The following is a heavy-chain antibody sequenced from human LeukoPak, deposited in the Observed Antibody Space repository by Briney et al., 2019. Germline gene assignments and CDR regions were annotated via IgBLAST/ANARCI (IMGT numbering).Heavy chain of an antibody. D-gene: IGHD4-17*01. J-gene: IGHJ4*02. Sequence: PGRSLRLSCAASGFTFSSYAMHWVRQAPGKGLEWVAVISYDGSNKYYADSVKGRFTISRDNSKNTLYLQMNSLRAEDTAVYYCARSYGDYDYFDYWGQGTLVTVSS. CDR2: ISYDGSNK. CDR3: ARSYGDYDYFDY. V-gene: IGHV3-30-3*01. CDR1: GFTFSSYA.